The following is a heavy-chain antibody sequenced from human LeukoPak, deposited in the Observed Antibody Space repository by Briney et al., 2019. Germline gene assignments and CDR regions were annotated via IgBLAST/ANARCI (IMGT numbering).Heavy chain of an antibody. V-gene: IGHV3-30*18. CDR3: AKDLITTTRQV. CDR1: GFTFSSYG. D-gene: IGHD3-3*01. J-gene: IGHJ4*02. Sequence: PGRSLRLSCAASGFTFSSYGMHWVRQAPGKGLKWVAVISYDGSNKYYADSVKGRFTISRDNSKNTLYLQMNSLRAEDTAVYYCAKDLITTTRQVWGQGTLVTVSS. CDR2: ISYDGSNK.